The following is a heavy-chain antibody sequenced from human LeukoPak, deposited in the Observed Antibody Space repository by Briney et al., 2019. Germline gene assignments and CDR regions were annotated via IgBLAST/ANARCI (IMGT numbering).Heavy chain of an antibody. Sequence: GASVKVSCKASGYTFTGYYTHWVRQAPGQGLEWMGWINPNSGGTNYAQKFQGRVTMTRDTSISTAYMELSRLRSDDTAVYYCASSAVRFLEWLAPYGMDVWGQGTTVTVSS. CDR2: INPNSGGT. CDR1: GYTFTGYY. D-gene: IGHD3-3*01. J-gene: IGHJ6*02. V-gene: IGHV1-2*02. CDR3: ASSAVRFLEWLAPYGMDV.